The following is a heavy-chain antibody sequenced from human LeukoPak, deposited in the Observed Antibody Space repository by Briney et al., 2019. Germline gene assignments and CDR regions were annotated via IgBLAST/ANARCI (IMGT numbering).Heavy chain of an antibody. CDR2: SHVSGNT. CDR1: GDSIDSYY. J-gene: IGHJ3*01. CDR3: ARHGRHLWDGGSHDYAFEL. V-gene: IGHV4-59*08. Sequence: KPSETPSLTCSVSGDSIDSYYWSWIRQPPGRGLYLIGFSHVSGNTRYSPSLRGRATVSVDTSKNQVSLKLASVTAADSAVYFCARHGRHLWDGGSHDYAFELWGQGTLVTVSS. D-gene: IGHD1-26*01.